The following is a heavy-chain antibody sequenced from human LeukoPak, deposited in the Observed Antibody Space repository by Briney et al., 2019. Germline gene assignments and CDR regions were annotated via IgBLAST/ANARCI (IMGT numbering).Heavy chain of an antibody. Sequence: ASVKVSCKASGYTFTSYGISWVRQAPGQGLEWMGWISAYNGNTSYAQKLQGRVTMTTDTSTSTAYMELRSLRSDDTAVYYCARDMGELLKVWFDPWGQGTLVTVSS. D-gene: IGHD1-26*01. J-gene: IGHJ5*02. V-gene: IGHV1-18*01. CDR1: GYTFTSYG. CDR2: ISAYNGNT. CDR3: ARDMGELLKVWFDP.